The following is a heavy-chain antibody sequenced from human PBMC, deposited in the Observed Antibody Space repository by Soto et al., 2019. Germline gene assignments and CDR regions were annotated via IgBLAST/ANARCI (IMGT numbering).Heavy chain of an antibody. D-gene: IGHD3-22*01. Sequence: QVQLVQSGAEVKKPGSSVKVSCTASGGTFSSYAISWVRQAPGQGLEWMGGIIPIFGTANYAQKFQGRVTITADKSTSTAYMELSSLRSEDTAVYYCATDYDSSGYSKSYFDYWGQGTLVTVSS. V-gene: IGHV1-69*06. J-gene: IGHJ4*02. CDR1: GGTFSSYA. CDR2: IIPIFGTA. CDR3: ATDYDSSGYSKSYFDY.